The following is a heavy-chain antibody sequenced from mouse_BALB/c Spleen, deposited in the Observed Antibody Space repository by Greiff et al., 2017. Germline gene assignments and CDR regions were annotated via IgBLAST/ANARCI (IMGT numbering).Heavy chain of an antibody. CDR2: INPSNGRT. J-gene: IGHJ3*01. CDR3: ARSQPWFAY. Sequence: VQLQQSGAELVKPGASVKLSCKASGYTFTSYWMHWVKQRPGQGLEWIGEINPSNGRTNYNEKFKSKATLTVDKSSSTAYMQLSSLTSEDSAVYYCARSQPWFAYWGQGTLVTVSA. CDR1: GYTFTSYW. V-gene: IGHV1S81*02.